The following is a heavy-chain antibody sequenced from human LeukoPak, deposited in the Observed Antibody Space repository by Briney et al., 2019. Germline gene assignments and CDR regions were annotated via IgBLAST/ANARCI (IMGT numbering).Heavy chain of an antibody. J-gene: IGHJ4*02. D-gene: IGHD5-18*01. Sequence: GSLRLSCAASGFTFSSYAMSWVRQAPGKGLEWVSAISGSGGSTYYADSVKGRFTISRDNSKNTLYLQMNSLRAEDTAVYHCAKDPADTRPRYYFDYWGQGTLVTVSS. V-gene: IGHV3-23*01. CDR3: AKDPADTRPRYYFDY. CDR1: GFTFSSYA. CDR2: ISGSGGST.